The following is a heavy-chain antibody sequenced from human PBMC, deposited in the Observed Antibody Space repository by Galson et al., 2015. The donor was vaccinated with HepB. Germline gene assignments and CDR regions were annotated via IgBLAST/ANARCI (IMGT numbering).Heavy chain of an antibody. J-gene: IGHJ4*02. CDR1: GYTFTNYD. CDR3: ATHASSYFDISHFDY. D-gene: IGHD3-22*01. V-gene: IGHV1-8*01. Sequence: SVKVSCKASGYTFTNYDINWVRQASGQGLEWIGWVSPDSGKTGYAQDFQGRVTMTEDTSTDTAYMELSSLRSEDTAVYYCATHASSYFDISHFDYWGQGTLVTVSS. CDR2: VSPDSGKT.